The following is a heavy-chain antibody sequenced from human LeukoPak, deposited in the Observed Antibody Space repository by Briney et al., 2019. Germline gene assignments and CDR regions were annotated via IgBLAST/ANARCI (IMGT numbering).Heavy chain of an antibody. CDR2: IYYSGST. V-gene: IGHV4-59*01. D-gene: IGHD6-19*01. CDR1: GGSISSYY. CDR3: ARGPAVAGTSWFDP. Sequence: PSETLSLTCTVSGGSISSYYWSWIRQPPGKGLEWIGYIYYSGSTNCNPSLKSRVTISVDTSKNQFSLKLSSVTAADTAVYYCARGPAVAGTSWFDPWGQGTLVTVSS. J-gene: IGHJ5*02.